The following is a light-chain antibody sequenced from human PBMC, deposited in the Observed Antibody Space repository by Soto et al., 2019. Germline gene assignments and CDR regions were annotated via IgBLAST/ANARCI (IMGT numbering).Light chain of an antibody. CDR3: MQCIQPPLFT. CDR2: EVS. J-gene: IGKJ3*01. CDR1: QSLLHSDGKTY. Sequence: DIVMTQTPLSLSVTPGQSASISCRSTQSLLHSDGKTYLYWYLQKPGQPPQLLIYEVSKRFSGXTXRXXGSGSGTDFTVKISRVEAEDAGVYYCMQCIQPPLFTFGPGTKVDIK. V-gene: IGKV2D-29*01.